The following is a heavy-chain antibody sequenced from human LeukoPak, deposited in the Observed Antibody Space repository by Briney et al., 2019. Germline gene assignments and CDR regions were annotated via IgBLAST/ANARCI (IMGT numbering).Heavy chain of an antibody. CDR3: ARSRWVQIEDWFDP. D-gene: IGHD5-24*01. CDR1: GYTFTGYY. CDR2: INPNSGGT. J-gene: IGHJ5*02. Sequence: ASVKVSCKASGYTFTGYYMHWVRQAPGQGREGMGWINPNSGGTNYAQNFQGRVAMTSDTSISTAYMELSSLRSDDTAVYYRARSRWVQIEDWFDPWGQGTLVTVSS. V-gene: IGHV1-2*02.